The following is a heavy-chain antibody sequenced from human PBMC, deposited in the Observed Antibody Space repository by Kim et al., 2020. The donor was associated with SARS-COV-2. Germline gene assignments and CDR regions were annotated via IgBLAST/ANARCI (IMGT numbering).Heavy chain of an antibody. D-gene: IGHD3-3*01. V-gene: IGHV3-30*18. CDR1: GFTFSSYG. Sequence: GGSLRLSCAASGFTFSSYGMHWVRQAPGKGLEWVAVISYDGSNKYYADSVKGRFTISGDNSKNTLYLQMNSLRAEDTAVYYCAKDDTIVGVVNYYYGMDVWGQGRTVSASS. CDR3: AKDDTIVGVVNYYYGMDV. J-gene: IGHJ6*01. CDR2: ISYDGSNK.